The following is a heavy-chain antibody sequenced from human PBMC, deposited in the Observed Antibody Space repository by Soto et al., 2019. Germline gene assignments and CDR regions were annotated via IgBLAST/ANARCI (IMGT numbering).Heavy chain of an antibody. V-gene: IGHV1-69*13. CDR1: GGTFSSYA. J-gene: IGHJ4*02. CDR3: ARDRGDYSFDY. Sequence: GASVKVSCKASGGTFSSYAISWVRQAPGQGLEWMGGIIPIFGTANYEQKFQGRVTITADESTSKAKKELNNMKYEDTAVYYCARDRGDYSFDYWGQGTLVTVSS. D-gene: IGHD2-21*01. CDR2: IIPIFGTA.